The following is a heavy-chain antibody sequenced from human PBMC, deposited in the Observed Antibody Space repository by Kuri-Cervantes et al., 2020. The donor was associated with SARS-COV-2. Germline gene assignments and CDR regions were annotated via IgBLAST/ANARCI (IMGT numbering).Heavy chain of an antibody. D-gene: IGHD1-1*01. CDR3: ARGAYNWNDEGEAPGY. V-gene: IGHV1-8*03. CDR2: MNPNSGNT. CDR1: GYTFTSYD. Sequence: ASVKVSCKASGYTFTSYDINWVRQATGQGLEWMGWMNPNSGNTGYAQKFQGRVTITTDTSTSTAYMELRSLRSDDTAVYYCARGAYNWNDEGEAPGYWGQGTLVTVSS. J-gene: IGHJ4*02.